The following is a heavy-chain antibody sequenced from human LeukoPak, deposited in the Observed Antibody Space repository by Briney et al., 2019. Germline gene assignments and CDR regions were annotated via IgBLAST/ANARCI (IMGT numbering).Heavy chain of an antibody. CDR1: GYTFTGYY. Sequence: ASVKVSCKASGYTFTGYYMHWVRQAPGQGLEWMGWINLKSGGTNYAGKFQGRVTMTRDTTTSTAYMEVSRLTSDDTAMFYCARDPPGTTAFDLWGQGTMVTVSS. D-gene: IGHD1-1*01. CDR2: INLKSGGT. V-gene: IGHV1-2*02. J-gene: IGHJ3*01. CDR3: ARDPPGTTAFDL.